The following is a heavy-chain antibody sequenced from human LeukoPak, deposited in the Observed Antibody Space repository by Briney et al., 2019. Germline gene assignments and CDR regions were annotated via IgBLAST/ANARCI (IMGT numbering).Heavy chain of an antibody. V-gene: IGHV3-7*01. CDR2: IKQDGSEK. Sequence: GGSLRLSCAASGFTFSSYWMSWVRQAPGKGLEWVANIKQDGSEKYYVDSVKGRFTISRDNAKNSLYLQMDSLRAEDTAVYYCATSGWYLLPGVYWGQGTLVTVSS. D-gene: IGHD6-19*01. J-gene: IGHJ4*02. CDR1: GFTFSSYW. CDR3: ATSGWYLLPGVY.